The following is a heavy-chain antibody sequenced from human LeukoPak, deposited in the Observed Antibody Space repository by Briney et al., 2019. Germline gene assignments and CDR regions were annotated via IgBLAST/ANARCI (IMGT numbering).Heavy chain of an antibody. D-gene: IGHD2/OR15-2a*01. V-gene: IGHV3-21*01. J-gene: IGHJ3*02. CDR2: ISSSSSYI. Sequence: GGSLRLSCAASGFTFSSYSMNWVRQAPGKGLEWVSSISSSSSYIYYADSVKGRFTISRDNAKNSLYLQMNSLRADDTAVYYCARDRIVQAFDIWGQGTMVTASS. CDR1: GFTFSSYS. CDR3: ARDRIVQAFDI.